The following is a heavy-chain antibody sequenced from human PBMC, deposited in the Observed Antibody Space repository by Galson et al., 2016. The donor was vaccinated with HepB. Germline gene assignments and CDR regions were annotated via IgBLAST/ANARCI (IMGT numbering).Heavy chain of an antibody. CDR1: GFTVSSDY. Sequence: SLRLSCAASGFTVSSDYMNWVRQAPGKGLEWVSVIYSGGTTYYADSVKGRFTISRDNSKNTVYLQMNSLRAEGTAVYYCARRRGSGSHDYWGQGTLVTVSS. V-gene: IGHV3-53*01. CDR2: IYSGGTT. D-gene: IGHD3-10*01. J-gene: IGHJ4*02. CDR3: ARRRGSGSHDY.